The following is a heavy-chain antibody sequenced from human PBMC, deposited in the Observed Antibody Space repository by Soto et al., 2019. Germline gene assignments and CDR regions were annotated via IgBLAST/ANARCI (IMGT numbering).Heavy chain of an antibody. CDR3: ARGEAVGFGELLSFYYYGMDV. D-gene: IGHD3-10*01. CDR1: GGFVSSDSYY. Sequence: QVRLRESGPGLVKPSETLSLSCTVSGGFVSSDSYYWSWIRQHPGKGLEWIGYIYYSGSTYYNPSLKSRVTISVDTSKNQFSLKLSSVTAADTAVYYCARGEAVGFGELLSFYYYGMDVWGQGTTVTVSS. CDR2: IYYSGST. V-gene: IGHV4-31*03. J-gene: IGHJ6*02.